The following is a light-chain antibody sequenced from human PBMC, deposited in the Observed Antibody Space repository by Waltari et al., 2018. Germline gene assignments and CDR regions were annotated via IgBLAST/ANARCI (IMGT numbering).Light chain of an antibody. CDR2: GAS. CDR3: QHYSNWPLT. V-gene: IGKV3-15*01. Sequence: EIVLTQSPGTLSLSPGERATLSCRASQSVRSNYLAWYQQKPGQAPRLLIYGASTRATGIPARFSGSGFGTEFTLSISSLQSEDFAVYYCQHYSNWPLTFGGGTKVEIK. J-gene: IGKJ4*01. CDR1: QSVRSN.